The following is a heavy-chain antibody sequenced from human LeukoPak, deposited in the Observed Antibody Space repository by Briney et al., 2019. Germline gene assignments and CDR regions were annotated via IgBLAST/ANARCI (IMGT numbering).Heavy chain of an antibody. CDR3: ARTITGHYPKD. CDR2: INNDGSST. D-gene: IGHD1-20*01. Sequence: GGSLRLSCAASGFTLNSYWMHWVRQAPGKGLVWVARINNDGSSTSYADSVRGRFTISRDNAQKTLYLQMNSLRAEDTAVYYCARTITGHYPKDWGQGTLVTVSS. CDR1: GFTLNSYW. V-gene: IGHV3-74*01. J-gene: IGHJ4*02.